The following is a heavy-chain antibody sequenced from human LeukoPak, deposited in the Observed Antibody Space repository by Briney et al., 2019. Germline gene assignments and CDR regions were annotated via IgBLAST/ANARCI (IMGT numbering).Heavy chain of an antibody. Sequence: SETLSLTCTVSSASITSSPYFWGWIRQSAGKGLEWIGSISYSGTTYYNPSLKSRVTISVDTSKNQFSLKLSSVTAADTAVYYCARGLDDARSYYYYMDVWGKGTTVTVSS. CDR2: ISYSGTT. CDR1: SASITSSPYF. CDR3: ARGLDDARSYYYYMDV. D-gene: IGHD6-6*01. V-gene: IGHV4-39*07. J-gene: IGHJ6*03.